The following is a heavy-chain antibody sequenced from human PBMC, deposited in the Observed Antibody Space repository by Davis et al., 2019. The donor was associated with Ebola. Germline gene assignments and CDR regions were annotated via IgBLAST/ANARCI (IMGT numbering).Heavy chain of an antibody. CDR2: IDHSGST. CDR1: GGSFGNYY. Sequence: SETLSLTCAVYGGSFGNYYWTWIRQPPRKGLEWLGEIDHSGSTNYNPSLKSRVTISVDTSKNQFSLKLSSVTAADTAAYYCARDKRYCSGGSCYYYYGMDVWGQGTTVTVSS. V-gene: IGHV4-34*01. CDR3: ARDKRYCSGGSCYYYYGMDV. D-gene: IGHD2-15*01. J-gene: IGHJ6*02.